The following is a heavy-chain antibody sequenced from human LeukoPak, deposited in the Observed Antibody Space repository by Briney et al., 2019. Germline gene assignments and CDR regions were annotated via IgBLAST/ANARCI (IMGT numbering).Heavy chain of an antibody. Sequence: GGSLRLSCAASGFTFSSYGMHWVRQAPGKGLEWVSAISGGGGGTYYADSVKGRFTISRDDSKNTLYLQMNSLRAEDTAVYYCAKEVGSSGYYYVPFDYWGQGTLVTVSS. D-gene: IGHD3-22*01. CDR1: GFTFSSYG. V-gene: IGHV3-23*01. CDR3: AKEVGSSGYYYVPFDY. J-gene: IGHJ4*02. CDR2: ISGGGGGT.